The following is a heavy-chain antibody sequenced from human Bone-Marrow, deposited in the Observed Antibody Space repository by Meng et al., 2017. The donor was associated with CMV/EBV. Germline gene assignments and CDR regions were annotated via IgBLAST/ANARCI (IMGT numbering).Heavy chain of an antibody. D-gene: IGHD3-10*01. J-gene: IGHJ4*02. CDR1: GYTFTSYD. CDR2: MNPNSGNT. V-gene: IGHV1-8*01. CDR3: ARARGYYGSGSYYPHFDY. Sequence: ASVKVSCKASGYTFTSYDINWVRQATGQGLEWMGWMNPNSGNTGYAQKFQGRVTMTRNTSISSAYMELSSLRSEDTTMYYCARARGYYGSGSYYPHFDYWGQGQLVTGSS.